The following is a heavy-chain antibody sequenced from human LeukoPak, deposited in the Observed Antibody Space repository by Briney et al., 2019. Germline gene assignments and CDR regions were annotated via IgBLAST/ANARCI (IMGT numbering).Heavy chain of an antibody. J-gene: IGHJ4*02. CDR3: AREGGYNTYYFDY. CDR2: IYTSGNT. Sequence: SETLSLTCTVSGGSIDSYFWSWLRQPAGKGLEWIGRIYTSGNTNYNPSLKSRVTMSVDTSKNQVSLKVSSVTAADTAVYYCAREGGYNTYYFDYWGPGTLVSVSS. V-gene: IGHV4-4*07. D-gene: IGHD5-24*01. CDR1: GGSIDSYF.